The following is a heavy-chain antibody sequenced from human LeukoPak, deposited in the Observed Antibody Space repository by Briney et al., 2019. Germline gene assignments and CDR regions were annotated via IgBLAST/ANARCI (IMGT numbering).Heavy chain of an antibody. Sequence: GGSLRLSCAASGFTFTNYWMSWIRQAPGKGLEWVGFVRSKAYGETADYAASVKGRFTISRDDSKAIAYLQMNSLKTEDTAVYHCTRDRGAYNLYDYWGQGTLVTVSS. CDR2: VRSKAYGETA. J-gene: IGHJ4*02. CDR3: TRDRGAYNLYDY. V-gene: IGHV3-49*03. CDR1: GFTFTNYW. D-gene: IGHD1-1*01.